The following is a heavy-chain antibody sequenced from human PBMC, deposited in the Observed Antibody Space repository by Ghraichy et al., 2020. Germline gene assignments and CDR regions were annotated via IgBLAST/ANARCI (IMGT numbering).Heavy chain of an antibody. CDR3: AREGGGYSYGFGGMDV. J-gene: IGHJ6*02. V-gene: IGHV4-61*02. D-gene: IGHD5-18*01. Sequence: SETLSLTCTVSGGSISSGSYYWSWIRQPAGKGLEWIGRIYTSGSTNYNPSLKSRVTISVDTSKNQFSLKLSSVTAADTAVYYCAREGGGYSYGFGGMDVWGQGTTVTVSS. CDR2: IYTSGST. CDR1: GGSISSGSYY.